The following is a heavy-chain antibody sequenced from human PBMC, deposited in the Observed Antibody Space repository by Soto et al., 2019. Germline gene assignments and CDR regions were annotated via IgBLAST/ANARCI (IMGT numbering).Heavy chain of an antibody. J-gene: IGHJ5*02. CDR1: GYTFTSYA. CDR3: AGGGDWYVWFDA. Sequence: GASVKVSCKASGYTFTSYAMHWVRQAPGQRLEWMGWINAGNGNTKYSQKFQGRVTITRDTSASTAYMELSSLRSEDTAVYYWAGGGDWYVWFDAWGQGTPVTVSS. V-gene: IGHV1-3*01. CDR2: INAGNGNT. D-gene: IGHD2-21*02.